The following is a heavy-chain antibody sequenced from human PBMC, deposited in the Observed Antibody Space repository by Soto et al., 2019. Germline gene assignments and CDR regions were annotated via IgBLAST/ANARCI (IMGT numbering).Heavy chain of an antibody. CDR3: ARGSDIVVVPAAIRGYYFDY. Sequence: SETLSLTCAVYGGSFSGYYWSWIRQPPGKGLEWIGEINHSGSTNYNPSLKSRVTISVDTSKNQFFLKLSSVTAADTAMYYCARGSDIVVVPAAIRGYYFDYWGQGTLVTVSS. CDR1: GGSFSGYY. J-gene: IGHJ4*02. V-gene: IGHV4-34*01. D-gene: IGHD2-2*02. CDR2: INHSGST.